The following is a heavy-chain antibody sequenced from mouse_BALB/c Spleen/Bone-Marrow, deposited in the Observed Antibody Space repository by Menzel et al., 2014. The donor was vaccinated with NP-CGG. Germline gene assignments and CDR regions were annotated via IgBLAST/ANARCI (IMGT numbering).Heavy chain of an antibody. CDR3: HYFGSDYYVMDY. CDR1: GYAFSNNW. V-gene: IGHV1-80*01. D-gene: IGHD1-1*01. Sequence: VQLQQPGAEMVRPGSSVKISCKASGYAFSNNWMNWMKQRPGQGLEWIGQIYPGGGDTNYNGKFKGKATLTADKSSSIAYMQLSSLTSEDSAVYFCHYFGSDYYVMDYWGQGTSVTVSS. CDR2: IYPGGGDT. J-gene: IGHJ4*01.